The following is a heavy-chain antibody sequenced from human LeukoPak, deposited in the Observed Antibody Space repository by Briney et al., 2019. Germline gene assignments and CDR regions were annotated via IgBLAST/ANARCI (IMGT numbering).Heavy chain of an antibody. Sequence: PGGSLRLSCAASGFTFSSYWMSWVRQAPGKGLEWVANIKQDGSEKYYVDSVKGRFTISRDNAKNSLYLQMNSLRAEDTAVYYCARGGYSSGWYTGYTNWFDPWGQGTLVTVSS. CDR3: ARGGYSSGWYTGYTNWFDP. D-gene: IGHD6-19*01. J-gene: IGHJ5*02. V-gene: IGHV3-7*01. CDR1: GFTFSSYW. CDR2: IKQDGSEK.